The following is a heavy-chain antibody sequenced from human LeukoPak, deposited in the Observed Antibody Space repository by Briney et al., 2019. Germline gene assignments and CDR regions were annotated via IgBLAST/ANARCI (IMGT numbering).Heavy chain of an antibody. CDR1: GFTFSNAW. CDR2: IKSKTDGGTT. D-gene: IGHD4-11*01. J-gene: IGHJ3*02. CDR3: TTDGEYSNYGAEAFDI. V-gene: IGHV3-15*01. Sequence: GGSLRLSCAASGFTFSNAWMSWVRQAPGKGLEWVGRIKSKTDGGTTAYAAPVKGRFTISRDDSKNTLYLQMNSLKTEDTAVYYCTTDGEYSNYGAEAFDIWGQGTMVTVSS.